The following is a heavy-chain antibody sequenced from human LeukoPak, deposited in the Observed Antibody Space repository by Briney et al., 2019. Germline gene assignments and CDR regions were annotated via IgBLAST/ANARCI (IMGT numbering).Heavy chain of an antibody. J-gene: IGHJ6*02. D-gene: IGHD3-10*01. CDR3: ATIRGSPLDV. V-gene: IGHV1-18*01. CDR2: INPHKSNT. CDR1: GYTFSAYG. Sequence: ASVKVSCKASGYTFSAYGINWVRLAPGQGLEWMASINPHKSNTQYAQKFQGRVTMTTDTSTSTAYMELSRLRSDDTAVYYCATIRGSPLDVWGQGTTVTVSS.